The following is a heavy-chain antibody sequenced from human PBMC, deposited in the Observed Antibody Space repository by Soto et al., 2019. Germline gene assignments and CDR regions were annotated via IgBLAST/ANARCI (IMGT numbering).Heavy chain of an antibody. Sequence: QVQLVQSGAEVKKPGSSVKVSCKASGGTFSSYAISWVRQAPGQGLEWMGGIIPIFGTANYAQKFQGRVTITADESTSTAYMELSSLRSEDTAVYYCARSTIFGFDATVGGNWFDPWGQGTLVTVSS. D-gene: IGHD3-3*01. V-gene: IGHV1-69*01. CDR3: ARSTIFGFDATVGGNWFDP. CDR1: GGTFSSYA. CDR2: IIPIFGTA. J-gene: IGHJ5*02.